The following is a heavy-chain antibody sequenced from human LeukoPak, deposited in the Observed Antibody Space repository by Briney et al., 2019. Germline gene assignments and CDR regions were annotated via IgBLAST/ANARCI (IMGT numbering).Heavy chain of an antibody. CDR2: IHSSGST. V-gene: IGHV4-59*01. Sequence: ASETLSLTCTVSGGSISNYYWSWIRQPPGKGLEWIGYIHSSGSTNYNPSLKSRVTISVDTSKNQFSLKLSSVTAADTAVYYRARDYGYDAFDIWGQGTMVTVSS. D-gene: IGHD3-10*01. J-gene: IGHJ3*02. CDR3: ARDYGYDAFDI. CDR1: GGSISNYY.